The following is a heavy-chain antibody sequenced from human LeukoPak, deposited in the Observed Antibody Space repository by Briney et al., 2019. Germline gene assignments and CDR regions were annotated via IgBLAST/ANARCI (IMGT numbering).Heavy chain of an antibody. CDR2: ISAYNGNT. CDR1: GYTFTSYG. Sequence: ASVKVSCKASGYTFTSYGISWVRQAPGQGLEWMGWISAYNGNTNYAQKLQGRVTMTTDTSTSTAYMELRSLRSDDAAVYYCASGPLSGYSSSWYYFDYWGRGTLVTVSS. J-gene: IGHJ4*02. D-gene: IGHD6-13*01. CDR3: ASGPLSGYSSSWYYFDY. V-gene: IGHV1-18*01.